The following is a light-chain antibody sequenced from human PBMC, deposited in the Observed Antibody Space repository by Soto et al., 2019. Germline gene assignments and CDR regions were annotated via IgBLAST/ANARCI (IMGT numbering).Light chain of an antibody. Sequence: DIQMTQSPSSLSASVGDRVTLTCRTSEYIITYLNWYQQRPGKAPKLLIYGASNLQNGAPSRFSGTGSGTDFTLPITSLHPEDFEIYYCQQSYTNPFTFGPGTKVDI. CDR3: QQSYTNPFT. CDR2: GAS. CDR1: EYIITY. J-gene: IGKJ3*01. V-gene: IGKV1-39*01.